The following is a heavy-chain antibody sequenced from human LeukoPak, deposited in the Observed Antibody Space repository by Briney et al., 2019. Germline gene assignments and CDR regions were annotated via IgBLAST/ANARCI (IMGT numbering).Heavy chain of an antibody. CDR1: GGSISSGGYS. CDR2: IYHSGST. V-gene: IGHV4-30-2*01. J-gene: IGHJ4*02. D-gene: IGHD6-19*01. Sequence: PSQTLSLTCAVSGGSISSGGYSWSWIRQPPGKGLEWIGYIYHSGSTYYNPSLKSRVTISVGRSKNQFSLKLSSVTAADTAVYYCAASYSSGLSMDYWGQGTLVTVSS. CDR3: AASYSSGLSMDY.